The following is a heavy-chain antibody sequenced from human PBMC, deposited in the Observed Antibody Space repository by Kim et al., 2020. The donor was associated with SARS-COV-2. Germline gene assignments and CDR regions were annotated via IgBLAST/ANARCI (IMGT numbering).Heavy chain of an antibody. J-gene: IGHJ3*02. Sequence: YAKSVRGRYTISRDNAKNSIYLQMSSLGVDDTAVYYCARFDATVMDAFDIWGQGTMVTVS. D-gene: IGHD1-1*01. V-gene: IGHV3-7*03. CDR3: ARFDATVMDAFDI.